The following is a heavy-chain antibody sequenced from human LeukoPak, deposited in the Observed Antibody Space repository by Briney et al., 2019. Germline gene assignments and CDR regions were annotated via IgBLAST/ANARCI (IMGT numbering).Heavy chain of an antibody. J-gene: IGHJ4*02. D-gene: IGHD3-3*01. Sequence: WASVKVSCKASGYTFTSYDINWVRQATGQGLEWMGWMTPNSGNTGYAQKFQGRLTMTRSTSISTAYMELTSLRSEDTAVYYCARAGDSGQLGYWGQGTLVTVSS. CDR1: GYTFTSYD. CDR2: MTPNSGNT. CDR3: ARAGDSGQLGY. V-gene: IGHV1-8*01.